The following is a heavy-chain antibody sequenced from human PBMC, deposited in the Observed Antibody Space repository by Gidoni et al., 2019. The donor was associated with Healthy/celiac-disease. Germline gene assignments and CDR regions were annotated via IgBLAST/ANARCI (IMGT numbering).Heavy chain of an antibody. V-gene: IGHV3-21*01. D-gene: IGHD2-15*01. CDR3: ARDIDSECSGGSCYYDY. CDR1: GFTFSSYS. J-gene: IGHJ4*02. CDR2: ISSSSSYI. Sequence: GESGGGLVKPGGSLRLSCAASGFTFSSYSMNWVRQAPGKGLEWVSSISSSSSYIYYADSVKSRFTISRDNAKNALFLQMNSLRAEETAVYCCARDIDSECSGGSCYYDYWGQGTLVTVSS.